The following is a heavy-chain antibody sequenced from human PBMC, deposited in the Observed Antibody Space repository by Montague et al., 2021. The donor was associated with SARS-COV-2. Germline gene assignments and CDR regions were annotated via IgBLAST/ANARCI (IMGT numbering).Heavy chain of an antibody. J-gene: IGHJ6*02. D-gene: IGHD6-13*01. CDR2: IYYSGST. V-gene: IGHV4-39*07. Sequence: SETLSLTCTVSGGSISSSSYYWGWIRQPPGKGLEWIGSIYYSGSTYYNPSLKSRVTISVDTSKNQFSLKLSSVTAADTAMYYCARVGRQQLVRLSGMDVWGQGTPVTVSS. CDR1: GGSISSSSYY. CDR3: ARVGRQQLVRLSGMDV.